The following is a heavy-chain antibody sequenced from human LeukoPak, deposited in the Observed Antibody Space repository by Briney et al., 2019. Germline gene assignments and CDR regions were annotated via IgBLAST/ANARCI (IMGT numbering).Heavy chain of an antibody. CDR1: GGSISSYY. J-gene: IGHJ4*02. V-gene: IGHV4-59*01. CDR2: IYYSGST. D-gene: IGHD5-18*01. CDR3: ARAPVKDVDTAMVFDY. Sequence: SETLSLICTVSGGSISSYYWSWIRQPPGKGLEWIGYIYYSGSTNYNPSLKSRVTISVDTSKNQFSLKLSSVTAADTAVYYCARAPVKDVDTAMVFDYWGQGTLVTVSS.